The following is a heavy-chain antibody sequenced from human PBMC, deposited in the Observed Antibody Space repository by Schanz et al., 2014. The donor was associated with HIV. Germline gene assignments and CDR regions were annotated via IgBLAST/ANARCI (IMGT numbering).Heavy chain of an antibody. D-gene: IGHD3-22*01. V-gene: IGHV3-11*05. Sequence: QVQLVESGGGLVKPGGSLRLSCATSGFTFSDYYMSWIRQAPGKGLEWVSSISSTSSHTYYAASLKGRFTISRDNAKNSLYLQMDSLRAEDTATYYCARGRGTYNSGYYDPPEFWGQGTLVTVSS. CDR3: ARGRGTYNSGYYDPPEF. CDR2: ISSTSSHT. J-gene: IGHJ4*02. CDR1: GFTFSDYY.